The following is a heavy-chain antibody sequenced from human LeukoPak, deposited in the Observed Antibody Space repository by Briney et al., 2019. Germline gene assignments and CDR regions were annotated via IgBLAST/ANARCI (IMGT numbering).Heavy chain of an antibody. CDR3: ARDSYHYFGIDV. J-gene: IGHJ6*02. CDR2: ISTSDSDR. CDR1: EFTLSSYE. V-gene: IGHV3-48*03. Sequence: GGSLRLACVASEFTLSSYEMNRVRQAPGKGLEWVSYISTSDSDRRYADFAKGRFTISRDNAKNSLYLQMSSLRAEDTAVYYCARDSYHYFGIDVWGQGTSVTVSS.